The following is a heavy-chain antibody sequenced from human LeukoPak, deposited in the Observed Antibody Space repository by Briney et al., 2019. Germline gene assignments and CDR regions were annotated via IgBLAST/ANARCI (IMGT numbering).Heavy chain of an antibody. CDR2: IGGIVDNT. Sequence: GGSLRLSCAASGFTFSSYAMSWVRQAPGRGLEWVSLIGGIVDNTHYADSVKGRFTISRDNSKNTLYLQMNSLRAEDTAVYYCAKDHSYDSSDYWGQGTLVTVSS. V-gene: IGHV3-23*01. CDR1: GFTFSSYA. D-gene: IGHD3-22*01. CDR3: AKDHSYDSSDY. J-gene: IGHJ4*02.